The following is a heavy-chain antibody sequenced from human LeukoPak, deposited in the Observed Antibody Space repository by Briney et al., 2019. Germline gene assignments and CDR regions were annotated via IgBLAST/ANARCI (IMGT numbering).Heavy chain of an antibody. J-gene: IGHJ6*02. CDR3: ARGKALDYYDSSGYYYYYYGMDV. V-gene: IGHV1-2*02. D-gene: IGHD3-22*01. Sequence: ASVKVSCKASGYTFTGYYMHWVRQAPGQGLEWMGWINPNSGGTNYAQKFQGRVTMTRDTSISTAYMELSRLRSDDTAVYYCARGKALDYYDSSGYYYYYYGMDVWGQGTTVIVSS. CDR2: INPNSGGT. CDR1: GYTFTGYY.